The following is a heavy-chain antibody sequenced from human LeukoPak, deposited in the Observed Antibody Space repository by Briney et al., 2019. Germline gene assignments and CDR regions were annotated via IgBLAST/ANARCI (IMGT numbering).Heavy chain of an antibody. J-gene: IGHJ4*02. CDR3: AKVSWANYFDY. CDR1: GFSLSKYW. D-gene: IGHD6-13*01. CDR2: INPDGSRI. V-gene: IGHV3-74*01. Sequence: PGGSLRLSCAASGFSLSKYWMHRVRQAPGKGPVWVSRINPDGSRIDYADSVRGRFTISRDNSKNTLYLRMNSLRAEDTAIYYCAKVSWANYFDYWGQGTLVTVSS.